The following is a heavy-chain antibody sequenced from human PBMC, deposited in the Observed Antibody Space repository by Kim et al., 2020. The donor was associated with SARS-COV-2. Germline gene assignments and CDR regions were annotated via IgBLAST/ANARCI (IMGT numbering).Heavy chain of an antibody. CDR3: AGGLYYGSGFFQH. D-gene: IGHD3-10*01. J-gene: IGHJ1*01. CDR1: GGSISHDSYY. CDR2: IYYSGTT. V-gene: IGHV4-39*01. Sequence: SETLSPTCTVSGGSISHDSYYWGWIRQPPGKGLEWIGSIYYSGTTYYNPSLKSRVTISVDTSKNQFSLKLTSVTAADTAVYYCAGGLYYGSGFFQHWGQGTLVTVSS.